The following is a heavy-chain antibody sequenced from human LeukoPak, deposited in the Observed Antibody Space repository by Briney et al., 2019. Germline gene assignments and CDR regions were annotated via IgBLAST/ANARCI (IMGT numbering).Heavy chain of an antibody. CDR3: ARVATMVRGVINDDAFDI. D-gene: IGHD3-10*01. V-gene: IGHV3-74*01. CDR1: GFTFSIYW. CDR2: INSDGSST. J-gene: IGHJ3*02. Sequence: GGSLRLSCAASGFTFSIYWMHWVRQALGKGLVWVSRINSDGSSTSYADSVKGRFTISRDNAKNTLYLQMNSLRAEDTAVYYCARVATMVRGVINDDAFDIWGQGTMVTVSS.